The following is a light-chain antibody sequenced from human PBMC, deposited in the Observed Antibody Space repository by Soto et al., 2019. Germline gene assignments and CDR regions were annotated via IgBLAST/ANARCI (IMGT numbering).Light chain of an antibody. Sequence: QSALTQPASVSGSPGQSINISGTGTSSNVGGYDFVSWYQHHPGKAPKLMIYALIYRPSGFANRFSGSKSGNTAYLTISGLPAEDEADYYCSSYTSRGGWVFGGGTKLTVL. CDR2: ALI. CDR3: SSYTSRGGWV. J-gene: IGLJ3*02. CDR1: SSNVGGYDF. V-gene: IGLV2-14*01.